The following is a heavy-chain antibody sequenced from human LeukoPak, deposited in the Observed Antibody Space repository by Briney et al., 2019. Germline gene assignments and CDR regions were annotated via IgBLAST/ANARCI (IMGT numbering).Heavy chain of an antibody. CDR3: ARGIRYYDFWSGYYSYFDY. D-gene: IGHD3-3*01. CDR1: GGSFSGYY. CDR2: INHSGST. Sequence: SETLSLTCAVYGGSFSGYYWSWIRQPPGKRLEWIGEINHSGSTNYNPSLKSRVTISVDTSKNQFSLKLSSVTAADTAVYYCARGIRYYDFWSGYYSYFDYWGQGTLVTVSS. V-gene: IGHV4-34*01. J-gene: IGHJ4*02.